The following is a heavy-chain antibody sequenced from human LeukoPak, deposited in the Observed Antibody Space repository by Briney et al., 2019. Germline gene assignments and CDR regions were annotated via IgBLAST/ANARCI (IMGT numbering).Heavy chain of an antibody. D-gene: IGHD3-10*01. J-gene: IGHJ4*02. CDR3: ARGWDYGSGSYYTIDY. CDR2: INHSGST. V-gene: IGHV4-34*01. CDR1: GGSFSGYY. Sequence: PSETLSLTCAVYGGSFSGYYWSWIRQPPGKGLEWIGEINHSGSTDYNPSLKSRVTISVDTSKNQFSLKLSSVTAADTAVYYCARGWDYGSGSYYTIDYWGQGTLVTVSS.